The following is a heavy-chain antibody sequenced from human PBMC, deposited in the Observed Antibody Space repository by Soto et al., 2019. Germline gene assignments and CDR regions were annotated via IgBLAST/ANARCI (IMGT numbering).Heavy chain of an antibody. CDR1: GFTFSSYS. V-gene: IGHV3-48*01. CDR3: ARDVLGYCSGGSCYSVDY. Sequence: GGSLRLSCAASGFTFSSYSMNWVRQAPGKGLEWVSYISSSSSTIYYADSVKGRFTISRDNAKNSLYLQMNSLRAEDTAVYYCARDVLGYCSGGSCYSVDYWGQGTLVTVSS. CDR2: ISSSSSTI. J-gene: IGHJ4*02. D-gene: IGHD2-15*01.